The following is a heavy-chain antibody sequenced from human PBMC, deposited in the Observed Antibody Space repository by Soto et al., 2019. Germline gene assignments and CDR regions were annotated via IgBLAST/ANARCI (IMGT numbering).Heavy chain of an antibody. D-gene: IGHD6-19*01. Sequence: QVQLLESGPGLVKPSETLSLTCTVSGGSISSYYWSWIRQPPGKGLEWIGYIFYSGSTNYNPSLKSRVTISVDTSKNQFPLKLSSVTAADTAVYYCARQGLQWLPEGRDYFDYWGQGTLVTVSS. J-gene: IGHJ4*01. V-gene: IGHV4-59*08. CDR3: ARQGLQWLPEGRDYFDY. CDR2: IFYSGST. CDR1: GGSISSYY.